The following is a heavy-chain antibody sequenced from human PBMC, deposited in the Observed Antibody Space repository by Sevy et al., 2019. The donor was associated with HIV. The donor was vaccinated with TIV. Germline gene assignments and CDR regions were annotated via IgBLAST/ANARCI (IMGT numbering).Heavy chain of an antibody. CDR2: ISYDGSNK. CDR3: AREWELLSHYGMDV. D-gene: IGHD1-26*01. V-gene: IGHV3-30-3*01. J-gene: IGHJ6*02. CDR1: GFTFSSYA. Sequence: GGSLRLSCAASGFTFSSYAMHWVRQAPGKGLEWVAVISYDGSNKYYADSVKGQFTISRDNSKNTLYLQMNSLRAEDTAVYYCAREWELLSHYGMDVWGQGTTVTVSS.